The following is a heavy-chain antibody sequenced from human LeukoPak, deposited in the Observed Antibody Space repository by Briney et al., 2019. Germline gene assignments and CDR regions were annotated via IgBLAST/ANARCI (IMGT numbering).Heavy chain of an antibody. J-gene: IGHJ5*02. D-gene: IGHD2-2*01. Sequence: QPGGSLRLSCAASGFIFSSYAMTWVRQAPGKGLEWVSALSASGGTTYYADSVKGRFTTSRDNSKNTLYLQMNSLRAEDTAVYYCAKLPREYCSSTSCPNWFDTWGQGTLVTVSS. CDR1: GFIFSSYA. CDR3: AKLPREYCSSTSCPNWFDT. CDR2: LSASGGTT. V-gene: IGHV3-23*01.